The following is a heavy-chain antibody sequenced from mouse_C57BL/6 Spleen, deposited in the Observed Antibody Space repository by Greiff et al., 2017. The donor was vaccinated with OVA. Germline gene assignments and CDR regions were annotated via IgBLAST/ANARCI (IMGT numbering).Heavy chain of an antibody. Sequence: EVQLQQSGAELVRPGASVKLSCTASGFNIKDDYMHWVKQRPEQGLEWIGWIDPENGDTEYASKLQGKATITADTSSNTAYLQLSSLTTEDTAVYYCTSGNYFDYWGQGTTLTVSS. D-gene: IGHD4-1*01. CDR2: IDPENGDT. J-gene: IGHJ2*01. CDR1: GFNIKDDY. CDR3: TSGNYFDY. V-gene: IGHV14-4*01.